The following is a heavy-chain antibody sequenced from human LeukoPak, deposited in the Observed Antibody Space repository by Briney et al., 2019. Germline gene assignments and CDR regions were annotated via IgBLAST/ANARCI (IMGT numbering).Heavy chain of an antibody. CDR2: ISAYNGNT. D-gene: IGHD6-19*01. CDR1: GYTFTSYG. Sequence: GASVKVSGKASGYTFTSYGISWVRRAPGQGLEWMGWISAYNGNTNYAQKLQGRVTMTTDTSTSTAYMELRSLRSDDTAVYYCARDLVPKYSCGWLASGYWGQGTLVTVSS. V-gene: IGHV1-18*04. J-gene: IGHJ4*02. CDR3: ARDLVPKYSCGWLASGY.